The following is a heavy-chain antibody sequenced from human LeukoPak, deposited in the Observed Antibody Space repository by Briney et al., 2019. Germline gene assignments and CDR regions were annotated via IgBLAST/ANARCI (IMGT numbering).Heavy chain of an antibody. Sequence: PGGSLRLSCAASGFTFSSYSMNWVRQAPGKGLEWVSSISSSSSYIYYADSVKGRFTISRDNAKNSLYLQMNSLRAEDTAVYYCAREALRQGYSYGWRYFDYWGQGTLVTVSS. V-gene: IGHV3-21*04. J-gene: IGHJ4*02. CDR3: AREALRQGYSYGWRYFDY. CDR2: ISSSSSYI. CDR1: GFTFSSYS. D-gene: IGHD5-18*01.